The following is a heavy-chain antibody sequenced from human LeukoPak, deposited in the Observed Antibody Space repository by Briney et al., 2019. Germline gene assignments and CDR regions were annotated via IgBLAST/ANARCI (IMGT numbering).Heavy chain of an antibody. Sequence: PGGSPRLSCAASGFTFSIYWMTWVRQAPGKGLEWVANIKEDGSEKYYVDSVKGRFTISRDNAKTPLYLQMNSLRTEDTAVYYCASGRGGSYWDQGTLVTVSS. CDR2: IKEDGSEK. CDR3: ASGRGGSY. CDR1: GFTFSIYW. D-gene: IGHD1-26*01. J-gene: IGHJ4*02. V-gene: IGHV3-7*01.